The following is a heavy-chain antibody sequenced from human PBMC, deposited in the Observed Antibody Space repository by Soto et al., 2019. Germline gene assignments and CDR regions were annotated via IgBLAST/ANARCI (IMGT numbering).Heavy chain of an antibody. CDR1: GTIFSSYT. J-gene: IGHJ6*02. CDR2: IIPILGET. Sequence: QVQLVQSGAEVKKPGSSVRVSCKASGTIFSSYTISWVRQAPGQGLEWMGRIIPILGETNSAQKFQDRVTLTADNSTNTAYMELNSLRFEDTAVYYCARGLGGRMDDWGQGTTVTVSS. CDR3: ARGLGGRMDD. V-gene: IGHV1-69*08. D-gene: IGHD3-16*01.